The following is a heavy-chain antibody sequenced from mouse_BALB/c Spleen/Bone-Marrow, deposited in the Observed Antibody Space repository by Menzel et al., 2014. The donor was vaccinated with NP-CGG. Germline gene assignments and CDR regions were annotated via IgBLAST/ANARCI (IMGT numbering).Heavy chain of an antibody. D-gene: IGHD2-10*02. J-gene: IGHJ2*01. V-gene: IGHV1-61*01. Sequence: QVQLQQSGAELVRPGASVKLSCKASGYTFTGYWMNWVKQRPGQGLEWIGMIDPSDSETHYNQMFRDKATLTVDKSSSTAYMQLSSLTSEDSAAYYCTRKYGKGGDFWGHGTTLTVSS. CDR1: GYTFTGYW. CDR2: IDPSDSET. CDR3: TRKYGKGGDF.